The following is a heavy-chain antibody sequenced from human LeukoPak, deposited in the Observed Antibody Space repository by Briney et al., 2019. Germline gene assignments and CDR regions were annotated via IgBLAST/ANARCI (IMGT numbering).Heavy chain of an antibody. Sequence: GGSLRLSCAVSGFTLSSLDMHWARQAPGKGLEWVAVVSYDGSSKYYADAVKGRFTISRDNSKDTVYLQMNSLRADDTAVYYCAKGDCSGGACYSLDYWGQGTLITVSS. CDR2: VSYDGSSK. V-gene: IGHV3-30*18. CDR3: AKGDCSGGACYSLDY. D-gene: IGHD2-15*01. J-gene: IGHJ4*02. CDR1: GFTLSSLD.